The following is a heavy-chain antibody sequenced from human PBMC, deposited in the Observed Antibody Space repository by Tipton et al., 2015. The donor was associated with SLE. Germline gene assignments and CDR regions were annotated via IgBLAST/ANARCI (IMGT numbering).Heavy chain of an antibody. CDR1: GGSISSGGYY. CDR3: ARGLTAETGGDAFDI. Sequence: TLSLTCTVSGGSISSGGYYWSWIRQRPGKGLEWIGYIYYSGSTYYNPSLKSRVTISVDTSKNHFSLELASVTAADTAVYYCARGLTAETGGDAFDIWGQGTMVTVSS. J-gene: IGHJ3*02. CDR2: IYYSGST. V-gene: IGHV4-31*03. D-gene: IGHD7-27*01.